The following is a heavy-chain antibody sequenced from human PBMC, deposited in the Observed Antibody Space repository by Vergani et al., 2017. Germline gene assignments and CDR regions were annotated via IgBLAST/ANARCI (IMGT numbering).Heavy chain of an antibody. CDR3: VSQTSGLLERRYGMDV. V-gene: IGHV3-64D*06. J-gene: IGHJ6*02. CDR1: GFTFSSYA. Sequence: EVQLVESGGGLVQPGGSLRLSCSASGFTFSSYAMHWVRQAPGKGLEYVSAISSNGGSTYYADSVKGRFTISRDNSKNTLYLQMSSLRAEDTAVYYCVSQTSGLLERRYGMDVWGQGTTVTVSS. D-gene: IGHD1-1*01. CDR2: ISSNGGST.